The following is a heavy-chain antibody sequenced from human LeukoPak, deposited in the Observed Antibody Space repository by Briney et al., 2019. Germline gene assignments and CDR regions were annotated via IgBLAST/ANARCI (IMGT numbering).Heavy chain of an antibody. CDR3: AKDPGYCSYSSCYGTLDY. D-gene: IGHD2-2*01. Sequence: GGSLRLSCAASGFTFRTYAMSWVRQAPGKGLERVSTISGSGSSTYYADSVKGRFTISRDNSKNTLYLQMDSLRAEDTAIYYCAKDPGYCSYSSCYGTLDYWGQGTLVTVSS. CDR2: ISGSGSST. CDR1: GFTFRTYA. J-gene: IGHJ4*02. V-gene: IGHV3-23*01.